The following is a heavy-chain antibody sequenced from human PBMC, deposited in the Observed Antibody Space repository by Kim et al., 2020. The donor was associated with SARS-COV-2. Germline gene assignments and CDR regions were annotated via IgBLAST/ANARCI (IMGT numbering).Heavy chain of an antibody. CDR3: TRNLRRYYYDSSGYSDY. Sequence: VKGRFTISRDDSKSIAYLQMNSLKTEDTAVYYCTRNLRRYYYDSSGYSDYWGQGTLVTVSS. D-gene: IGHD3-22*01. J-gene: IGHJ4*02. V-gene: IGHV3-49*02.